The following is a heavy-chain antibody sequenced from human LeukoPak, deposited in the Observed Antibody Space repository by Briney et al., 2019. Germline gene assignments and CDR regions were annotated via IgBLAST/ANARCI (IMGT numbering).Heavy chain of an antibody. Sequence: GASVKVSCKASGYTFTGYYMHWVRQAPGQGLEWMGRIDPNSGGTNYAQKFQGRVTMTRDTSMNTAYMDLSGLESDDTAIYYCARGGRNASPYNWFDPWGQGTLVTVSS. V-gene: IGHV1-2*06. D-gene: IGHD2-2*01. CDR3: ARGGRNASPYNWFDP. CDR1: GYTFTGYY. CDR2: IDPNSGGT. J-gene: IGHJ5*02.